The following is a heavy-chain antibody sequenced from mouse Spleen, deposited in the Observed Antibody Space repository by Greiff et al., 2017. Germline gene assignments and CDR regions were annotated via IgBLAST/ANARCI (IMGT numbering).Heavy chain of an antibody. J-gene: IGHJ3*01. Sequence: VQLVESGPELVKPGASVKISCKASGYTFTDYYINWVKQKPGQGLEWIGWIYPGSGNTKYNEKFKGKATLTVDTSSSTAYMQLSSLTSEDTAVYFCARDDYDWFAYWGQGTLVTVSA. CDR1: GYTFTDYY. V-gene: IGHV1-84*02. D-gene: IGHD2-4*01. CDR3: ARDDYDWFAY. CDR2: IYPGSGNT.